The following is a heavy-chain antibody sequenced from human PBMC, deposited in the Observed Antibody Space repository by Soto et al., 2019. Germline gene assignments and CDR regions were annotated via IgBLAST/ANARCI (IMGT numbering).Heavy chain of an antibody. CDR3: ARTCSSSSCYHIY. D-gene: IGHD2-2*01. J-gene: IGHJ4*02. Sequence: GASVKVSCKASGYTFSSHGITWLRQAPGQGLEWMGWISTYNGDTNYAQNFQGRVTMTTDTSTSTVYMELRSLRSDDTAVYYCARTCSSSSCYHIYWGQGTQVTVSS. CDR1: GYTFSSHG. CDR2: ISTYNGDT. V-gene: IGHV1-18*01.